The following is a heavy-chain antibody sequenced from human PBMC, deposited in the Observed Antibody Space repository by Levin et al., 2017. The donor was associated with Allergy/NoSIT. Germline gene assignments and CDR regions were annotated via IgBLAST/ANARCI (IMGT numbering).Heavy chain of an antibody. Sequence: GGSLRLSCAASGFTFDDYAMHWVRQAPGKGLEWVSGISWNSGSIGYADSVKGRFTISRDNAKNSLYLQMNSLRAEDTALYYCAKDAYSSGWYFSVQHWGQGTLVTVSS. CDR2: ISWNSGSI. CDR3: AKDAYSSGWYFSVQH. CDR1: GFTFDDYA. V-gene: IGHV3-9*01. D-gene: IGHD6-19*01. J-gene: IGHJ1*01.